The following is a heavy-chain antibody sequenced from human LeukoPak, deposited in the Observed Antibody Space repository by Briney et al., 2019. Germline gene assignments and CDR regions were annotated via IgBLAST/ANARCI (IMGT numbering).Heavy chain of an antibody. Sequence: GGSLRLSCTASGFTIGDYAMSWVRQAPGKGLEWVGFIRSKAYGGTTEYAASVKGRFTISRDDSKSIAYLQMNSLKTEDTAVYYCTRENRGHFWSLSDYWGQGTLVTVSS. CDR3: TRENRGHFWSLSDY. V-gene: IGHV3-49*04. CDR1: GFTIGDYA. D-gene: IGHD3-3*01. CDR2: IRSKAYGGTT. J-gene: IGHJ4*02.